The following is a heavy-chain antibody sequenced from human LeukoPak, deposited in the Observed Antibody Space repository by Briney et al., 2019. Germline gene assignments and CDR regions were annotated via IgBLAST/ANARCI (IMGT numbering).Heavy chain of an antibody. CDR3: ASSNWFDP. CDR2: ITGDSSTI. CDR1: GFTFSNYG. V-gene: IGHV3-48*01. J-gene: IGHJ5*02. Sequence: PGGSLRLSCAASGFTFSNYGMHWVRQAPGKGLEWISYITGDSSTIYYAGSVKGRFTISRDSAKNTLYLQMNSLRAEDTAVYYCASSNWFDPWGQGTLVTVSS.